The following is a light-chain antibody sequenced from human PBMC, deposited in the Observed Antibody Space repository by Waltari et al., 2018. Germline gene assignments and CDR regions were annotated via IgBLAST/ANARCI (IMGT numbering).Light chain of an antibody. V-gene: IGLV3-21*01. J-gene: IGLJ2*01. Sequence: SYVLTQPPSVSVAPGKTARITCGGSSIGGTSVHWYQQKPGQAPVLIIYYDTDRPSGIPERFSGSNSGDTATLTISRVEAGDAADYYCQVWESNSDHPVVFGGGTKLTVL. CDR2: YDT. CDR1: SIGGTS. CDR3: QVWESNSDHPVV.